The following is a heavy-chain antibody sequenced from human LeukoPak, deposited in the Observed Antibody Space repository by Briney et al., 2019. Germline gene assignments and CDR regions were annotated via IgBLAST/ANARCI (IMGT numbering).Heavy chain of an antibody. CDR1: GGSISSYY. Sequence: SETLSLTCTVSGGSISSYYWSWIRQPPGKGLEWTGYIYYSGSTNYNPSLKSRVTISIDTAKNQFSLQVRSVTAADTAVYYCARGSGRYYYYGVDVWGQGTTVAVSS. D-gene: IGHD7-27*01. J-gene: IGHJ6*02. CDR2: IYYSGST. CDR3: ARGSGRYYYYGVDV. V-gene: IGHV4-59*01.